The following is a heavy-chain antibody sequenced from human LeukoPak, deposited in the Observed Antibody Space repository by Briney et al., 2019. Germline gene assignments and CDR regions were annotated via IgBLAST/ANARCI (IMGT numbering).Heavy chain of an antibody. CDR1: GFTLSSNY. J-gene: IGHJ6*02. CDR2: IYSGGST. CDR3: ARGYSSSWYRYYYYYGMDV. Sequence: PGGSLRLSCAASGFTLSSNYMSWVRQAPGKGLEWVSVIYSGGSTYYADSVKGRFTISRDNSKNTLYLQMNSLRAEDTAVYYCARGYSSSWYRYYYYYGMDVWGQGTTVTVSS. D-gene: IGHD6-13*01. V-gene: IGHV3-53*01.